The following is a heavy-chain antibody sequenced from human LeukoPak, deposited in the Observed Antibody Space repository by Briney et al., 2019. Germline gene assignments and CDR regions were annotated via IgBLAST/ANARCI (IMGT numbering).Heavy chain of an antibody. CDR1: GFAFSIYA. CDR3: AKEAAGAPFDAFDI. V-gene: IGHV3-23*01. J-gene: IGHJ3*02. Sequence: GGSLRLSCAASGFAFSIYAMIWVRQAPGKGLEWVSGISGSGGTYYADSVKGRFTISRDLFKDTLYLQMNSLRAEDTAVYYCAKEAAGAPFDAFDIWGQGTMVTVSS. D-gene: IGHD6-13*01. CDR2: ISGSGGT.